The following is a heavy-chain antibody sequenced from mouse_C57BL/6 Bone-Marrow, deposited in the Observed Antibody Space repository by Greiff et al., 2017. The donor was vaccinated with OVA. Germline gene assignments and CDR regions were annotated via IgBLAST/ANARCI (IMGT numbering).Heavy chain of an antibody. CDR2: IYPGDGDT. CDR1: GYAFSSYW. J-gene: IGHJ1*03. D-gene: IGHD1-1*01. Sequence: QVQLKESGAELVKPGASVKISCKASGYAFSSYWMNWVKQRPGKGLEWIGQIYPGDGDTNYNGKFKGKATLTADKSSSTAYMQLSSLTSEDSAVYFCARRGAYYGSSYWYFDVWGTGTTVTVSS. CDR3: ARRGAYYGSSYWYFDV. V-gene: IGHV1-80*01.